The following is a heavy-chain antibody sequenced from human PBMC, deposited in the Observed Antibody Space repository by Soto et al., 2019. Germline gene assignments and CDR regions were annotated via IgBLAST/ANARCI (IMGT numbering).Heavy chain of an antibody. D-gene: IGHD4-4*01. V-gene: IGHV3-7*03. CDR1: GFTFSTYW. CDR2: INPDGNVG. Sequence: EVQLLGSGGGLVQPGGSLRLSCVGSGFTFSTYWMNWVRQAPGKGLEWVANINPDGNVGTYVDSVRGRFTTTRDNAKNSLYLQMNSLRADDTAVYFGAGWGGQDYNYWGQGIMVTVSS. CDR3: AGWGGQDYNY. J-gene: IGHJ4*02.